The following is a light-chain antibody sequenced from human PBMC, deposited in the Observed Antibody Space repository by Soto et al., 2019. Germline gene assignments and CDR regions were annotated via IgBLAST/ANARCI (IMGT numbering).Light chain of an antibody. Sequence: EIVMTQSPATLSVSPGERATLSCRASQSVSSNLAWYQQKPGQAPRLLIYGASTRATGIPARFSGSGSGTEFTLTISRLQSENFAVYDCQQYNNWPSFTFGPGTKVDIK. J-gene: IGKJ3*01. CDR2: GAS. CDR3: QQYNNWPSFT. V-gene: IGKV3-15*01. CDR1: QSVSSN.